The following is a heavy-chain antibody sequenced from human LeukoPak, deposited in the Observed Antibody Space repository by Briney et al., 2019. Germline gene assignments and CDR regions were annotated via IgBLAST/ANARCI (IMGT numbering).Heavy chain of an antibody. CDR1: GFTFSNFA. CDR3: VRTGRFSSSWLDN. CDR2: VSSDGGST. V-gene: IGHV3-64D*09. J-gene: IGHJ4*02. D-gene: IGHD6-13*01. Sequence: GGSLRLSCSASGFTFSNFAMHWVRQAPGKGLEFVSAVSSDGGSTFYTDSVKGRFTISRDNSKNTLYLQMNSLRPEDTAVYYCVRTGRFSSSWLDNWGQGTLVTVSS.